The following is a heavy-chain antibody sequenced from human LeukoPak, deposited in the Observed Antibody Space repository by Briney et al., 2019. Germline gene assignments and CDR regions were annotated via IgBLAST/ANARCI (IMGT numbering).Heavy chain of an antibody. CDR3: ARGRGLWVDY. V-gene: IGHV4-34*01. Sequence: SETLSLTCAVYGGSFSGYYWSWIRQPPGKGLEWIGEINHSGSTNYNPSLKSRVTISVDTSKNQFSLKLSSVTAADTAVYYCARGRGLWVDYWGQGTLVTVSS. CDR1: GGSFSGYY. J-gene: IGHJ4*02. CDR2: INHSGST. D-gene: IGHD2/OR15-2a*01.